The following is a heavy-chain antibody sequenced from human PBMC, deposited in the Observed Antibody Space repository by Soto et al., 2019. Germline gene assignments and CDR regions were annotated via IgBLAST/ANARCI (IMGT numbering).Heavy chain of an antibody. CDR1: GGTFSSYA. Sequence: SVKVSCKASGGTFSSYAISWVRQAPGQGLEWMGGIIPIFGTANYAQKFQGRVTITADKSTSTAYMELSSLRSEDTAVYYCARGKHYYDSIVKKWYYYYGKDVWGQGTTVTVSS. V-gene: IGHV1-69*06. J-gene: IGHJ6*02. CDR3: ARGKHYYDSIVKKWYYYYGKDV. D-gene: IGHD3-22*01. CDR2: IIPIFGTA.